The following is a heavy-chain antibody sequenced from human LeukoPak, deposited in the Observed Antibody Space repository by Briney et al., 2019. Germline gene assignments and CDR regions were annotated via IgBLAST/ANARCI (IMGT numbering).Heavy chain of an antibody. D-gene: IGHD2-2*01. Sequence: PSETLSLTCTVSGGSISSYYWSWIRQSPGTGLEWIGYIYNSGSTNYNPSLTSRVTISVDTSKSQFSLKLSSVTAADTAVYHCAREYCSSTSCYFDYWGQGTLVTVSS. CDR3: AREYCSSTSCYFDY. J-gene: IGHJ4*02. CDR2: IYNSGST. V-gene: IGHV4-59*01. CDR1: GGSISSYY.